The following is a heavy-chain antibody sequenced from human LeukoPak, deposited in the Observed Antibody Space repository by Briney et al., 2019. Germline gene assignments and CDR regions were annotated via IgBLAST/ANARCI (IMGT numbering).Heavy chain of an antibody. V-gene: IGHV4-59*01. CDR3: ARDGSYGAFDI. D-gene: IGHD3-10*01. CDR2: SYYSESS. CDR1: GGSISTYY. Sequence: SETLSLTCTVSGGSISTYYWSWIRQPPGKGLEWIGYSYYSESSNYNPSLKTRVTISVDTSKNQFSLKLSSVTAADTAVYYCARDGSYGAFDIWGQGTMVTVSS. J-gene: IGHJ3*02.